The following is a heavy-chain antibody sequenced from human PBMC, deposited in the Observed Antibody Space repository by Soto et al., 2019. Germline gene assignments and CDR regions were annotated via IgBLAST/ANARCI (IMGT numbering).Heavy chain of an antibody. D-gene: IGHD3-3*01. CDR3: ARWWSGSRQGFDP. CDR2: IYYSGST. V-gene: IGHV4-31*03. Sequence: QVQLQESGPGLVKPSQTLSLTCTVSGGSISSGDYYWSWIRQPPGKGLEWIGYIYYSGSTYYNPSLKSRVTISVDTSKHQFSLKLSSVTAADTAVYYCARWWSGSRQGFDPWGQGTLVTVSS. J-gene: IGHJ5*02. CDR1: GGSISSGDYY.